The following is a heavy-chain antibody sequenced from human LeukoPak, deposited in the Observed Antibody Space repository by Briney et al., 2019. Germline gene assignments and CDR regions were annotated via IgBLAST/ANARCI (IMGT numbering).Heavy chain of an antibody. Sequence: ASVKVSCKASGYTFTGYYMHWVRQAPGQGLEWMGWINPSSGGTNYAQKFQGRVTMTRDTSISTAYMELSRLRSDDTAVYYCAKDIVVVPAAVGFDYWGQGTLVTVSS. CDR1: GYTFTGYY. J-gene: IGHJ4*02. CDR3: AKDIVVVPAAVGFDY. CDR2: INPSSGGT. V-gene: IGHV1-2*02. D-gene: IGHD2-2*01.